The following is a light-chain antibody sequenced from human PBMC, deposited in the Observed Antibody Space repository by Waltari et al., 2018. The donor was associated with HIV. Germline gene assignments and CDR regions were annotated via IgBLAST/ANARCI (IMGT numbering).Light chain of an antibody. Sequence: DIQLTQSLSVLSASLGDRVSNTCRASREATNFLAWNQKKPGTAPILLIYGACTLQSGVPSRFGGSGSGTQFTLTINSLQPDDFAAYYCQQSDSYPLTFGQGTRLEMK. CDR2: GAC. V-gene: IGKV1-9*01. CDR1: REATNF. J-gene: IGKJ5*01. CDR3: QQSDSYPLT.